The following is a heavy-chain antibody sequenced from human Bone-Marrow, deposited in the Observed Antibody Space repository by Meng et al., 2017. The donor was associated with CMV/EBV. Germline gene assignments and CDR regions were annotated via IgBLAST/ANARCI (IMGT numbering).Heavy chain of an antibody. CDR2: IKQDGSEK. CDR1: GFTFSSYW. CDR3: ASDGMDV. Sequence: SLKISCAASGFTFSSYWMSWVRQAPGKGLEWVANIKQDGSEKYYVDSVKGRFTISRDNAKNSLYLQMNSLRADNTAVYYCASDGMDVWGQGTTVTVSS. J-gene: IGHJ6*02. V-gene: IGHV3-7*01.